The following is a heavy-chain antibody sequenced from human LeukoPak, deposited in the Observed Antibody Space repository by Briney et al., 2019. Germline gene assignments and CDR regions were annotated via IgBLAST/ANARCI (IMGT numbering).Heavy chain of an antibody. J-gene: IGHJ4*02. Sequence: SETLSLTCTVSGYSITNGYYWGWIRQPPGKGLEWIGSIYHSGSTYYNPSLKSRITISVDTSKNQFSLKLRSVTVADTAVYYCVGHAYYDSIADFWGQGTLVTVSS. V-gene: IGHV4-38-2*02. CDR2: IYHSGST. D-gene: IGHD3-22*01. CDR3: VGHAYYDSIADF. CDR1: GYSITNGYY.